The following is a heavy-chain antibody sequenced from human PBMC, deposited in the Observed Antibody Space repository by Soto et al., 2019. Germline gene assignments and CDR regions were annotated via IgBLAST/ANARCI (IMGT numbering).Heavy chain of an antibody. Sequence: AGGSLRLSCAASGFTFSSYWMHWVRQAPGKGLVWVSRINSDGSSTSYADSVKGRFTISRDNAKNTLYLQMNSLRAEDTAVYYCARGNFGEFHYYYGMDVWGQGTTVTVSS. CDR2: INSDGSST. J-gene: IGHJ6*02. CDR3: ARGNFGEFHYYYGMDV. V-gene: IGHV3-74*01. CDR1: GFTFSSYW. D-gene: IGHD3-10*01.